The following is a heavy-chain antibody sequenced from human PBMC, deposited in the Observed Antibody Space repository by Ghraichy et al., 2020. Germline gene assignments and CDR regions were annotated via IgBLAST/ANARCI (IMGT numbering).Heavy chain of an antibody. CDR3: AHRRAYYDILTGYYSQSGGYFDY. CDR1: GFSLSTSGVG. J-gene: IGHJ4*02. Sequence: SGPTLVKPTQTLTLTCTFSGFSLSTSGVGVGWIRQPPGKALEWLALIYWNDDKRYSPSLKSRLTITKDTSKNQVVLTMTNMDPVDTATYYCAHRRAYYDILTGYYSQSGGYFDYWGQGTLVTVSS. CDR2: IYWNDDK. D-gene: IGHD3-9*01. V-gene: IGHV2-5*01.